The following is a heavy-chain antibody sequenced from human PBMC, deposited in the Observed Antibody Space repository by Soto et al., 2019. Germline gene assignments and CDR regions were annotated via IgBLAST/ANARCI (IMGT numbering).Heavy chain of an antibody. J-gene: IGHJ4*02. Sequence: SVKVSCKAAGGTFSSYAISWVRQAPGQGLEWMGGIIPIFGTANYAQKFQGRVTITADKSTSTAYMELSSLRSEDTAVYYCATARFNYYGSGTTHSYDYWGQGTLVTVSS. V-gene: IGHV1-69*06. CDR2: IIPIFGTA. D-gene: IGHD3-10*01. CDR3: ATARFNYYGSGTTHSYDY. CDR1: GGTFSSYA.